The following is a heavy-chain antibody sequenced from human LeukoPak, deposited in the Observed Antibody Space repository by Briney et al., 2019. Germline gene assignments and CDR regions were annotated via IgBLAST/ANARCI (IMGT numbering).Heavy chain of an antibody. CDR3: ARDAYFAL. Sequence: GGSLRLSCAASGFTFSTYWMSWVRQAPGKGLEWVANIKQDGSEKYYLDSVKGRLTISRDNAKNSLYLQMNSLRAEDTAMYYYARDAYFALWGRGTLVTVSS. V-gene: IGHV3-7*04. J-gene: IGHJ2*01. CDR1: GFTFSTYW. CDR2: IKQDGSEK. D-gene: IGHD2-21*01.